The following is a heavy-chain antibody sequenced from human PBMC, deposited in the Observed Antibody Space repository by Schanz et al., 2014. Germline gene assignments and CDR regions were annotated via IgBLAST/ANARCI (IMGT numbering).Heavy chain of an antibody. CDR2: LWHDGSKK. J-gene: IGHJ4*02. Sequence: QVQLVETGGGVVQPGRSLRLSCVASGFTFSSFDVFWVRQAPGKGLVWVPILWHDGSKKYYADSVKGRFTVTRDNSKNTLYLQLNSLRAEDTAVYYGARDFHGYGQHLDYWGQGSLVNVSS. CDR3: ARDFHGYGQHLDY. CDR1: GFTFSSFD. D-gene: IGHD5-12*01. V-gene: IGHV3-33*01.